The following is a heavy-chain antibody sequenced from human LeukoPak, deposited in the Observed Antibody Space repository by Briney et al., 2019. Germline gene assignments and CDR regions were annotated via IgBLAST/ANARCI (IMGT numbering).Heavy chain of an antibody. CDR3: AKDAKWSYGVNFENWFDP. V-gene: IGHV1-2*02. CDR2: INPNSGGT. D-gene: IGHD2-15*01. Sequence: GASVKVSCKASGYTFTGYYMHWVRQAPGQGLEWMGWINPNSGGTNYAQKFQGRVTMTRDTSISTAYMELSRLRSDDTAVYYCAKDAKWSYGVNFENWFDPWGQGTLVTVSS. J-gene: IGHJ5*02. CDR1: GYTFTGYY.